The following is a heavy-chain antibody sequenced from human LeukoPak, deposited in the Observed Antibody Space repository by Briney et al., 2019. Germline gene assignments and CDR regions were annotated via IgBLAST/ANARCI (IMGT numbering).Heavy chain of an antibody. CDR3: AKGSGSIAVDSLCVY. D-gene: IGHD6-19*01. CDR2: ISGSGGST. V-gene: IGHV3-23*01. CDR1: GFTFSSYA. Sequence: PGGSLRLSCAASGFTFSSYAMSWVRQAPGKGLEWVSVISGSGGSTYYADSVKGRFTISRDNSKNTLFLQMNSLRAEDTAIYYCAKGSGSIAVDSLCVYWGPGTLVTVSS. J-gene: IGHJ4*02.